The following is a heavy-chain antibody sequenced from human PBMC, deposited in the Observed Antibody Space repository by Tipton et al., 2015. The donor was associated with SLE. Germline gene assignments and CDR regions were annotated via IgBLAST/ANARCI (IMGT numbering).Heavy chain of an antibody. CDR1: GFTFSSYW. J-gene: IGHJ6*02. D-gene: IGHD6-25*01. V-gene: IGHV3-53*01. CDR2: IYSGART. CDR3: AKEQRGASYGMDV. Sequence: SLRLSCVASGFTFSSYWMQWVRQAPGKGLEWVSTIYSGARTYYSDSVKGRFTISRDDSKDTLFLQMNSLRVEDTAIYYCAKEQRGASYGMDVWGQGTTVTVS.